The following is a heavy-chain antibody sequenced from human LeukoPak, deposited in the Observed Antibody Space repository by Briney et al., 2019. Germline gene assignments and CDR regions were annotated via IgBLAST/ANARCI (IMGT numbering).Heavy chain of an antibody. CDR1: GFTVRSNY. CDR2: IYNDDTT. V-gene: IGHV3-53*01. CDR3: ISDHTGHDDY. J-gene: IGHJ4*02. D-gene: IGHD1-1*01. Sequence: PGGSLTLSCAASGFTVRSNYMSWVRQAPGKGLEWVSLIYNDDTTYYADSVKGRFTISRDNAKNTLSLQMNSLRADDTAVYYCISDHTGHDDYWGQGTLVTVSS.